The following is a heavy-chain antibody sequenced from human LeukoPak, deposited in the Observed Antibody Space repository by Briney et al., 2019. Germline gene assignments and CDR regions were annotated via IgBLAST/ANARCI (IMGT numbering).Heavy chain of an antibody. CDR3: AKSPGSSGYFDY. J-gene: IGHJ4*02. V-gene: IGHV3-23*01. Sequence: GGSLRPSCAASGFTFSSYAMSWVRQAPGKGLEWVSAISGSGGSTYYADSVKGRFTISRDNSKNTLYLQMNSLRAEDTAVYYCAKSPGSSGYFDYWGQGTLVTVSS. CDR2: ISGSGGST. CDR1: GFTFSSYA. D-gene: IGHD3-22*01.